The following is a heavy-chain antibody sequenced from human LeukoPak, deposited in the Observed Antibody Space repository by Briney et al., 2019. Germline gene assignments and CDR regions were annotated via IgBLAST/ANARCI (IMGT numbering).Heavy chain of an antibody. V-gene: IGHV4-39*07. CDR1: GGSIRSSYYY. Sequence: PSETLSLTCTVSGGSIRSSYYYWGWIRQPPGKGLEWIGEIYHSGSTNYNPSLKSRVTISVDKSKDQFSLKLSSVTAADTAVYYCARVGPYYYYGMDVWGQGTTVTVSS. CDR2: IYHSGST. J-gene: IGHJ6*02. CDR3: ARVGPYYYYGMDV.